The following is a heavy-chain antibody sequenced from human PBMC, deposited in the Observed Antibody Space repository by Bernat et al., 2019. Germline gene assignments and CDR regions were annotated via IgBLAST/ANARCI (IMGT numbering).Heavy chain of an antibody. CDR1: GGSISSGGYY. V-gene: IGHV4-31*03. Sequence: QVQLQESGPGLVKPSQTLSLTCTVSGGSISSGGYYWSWIRQHPGKGLEWIGYIYYSGSTYYNPSLKSRVTISVDTSKNQFSLKLSSVTAADTAVDYCARGRVATGYYFDYWGQGTLVTVSS. CDR2: IYYSGST. D-gene: IGHD5-12*01. CDR3: ARGRVATGYYFDY. J-gene: IGHJ4*02.